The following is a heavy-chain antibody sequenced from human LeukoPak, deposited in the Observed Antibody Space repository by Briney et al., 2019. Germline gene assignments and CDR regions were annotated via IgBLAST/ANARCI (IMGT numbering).Heavy chain of an antibody. J-gene: IGHJ6*03. CDR1: GDSISSGDYY. V-gene: IGHV4-61*02. Sequence: SQTLSLTCTVSGDSISSGDYYWSWIRQPAGKGLEWIGRISSSGSTNYNPSLKSRVTISVDTSKNQFSLKLSPVTAADTAVYYCARGIGYYDFWSGYYIPDYYYYMDVWGKGTTVTVSS. CDR2: ISSSGST. D-gene: IGHD3-3*01. CDR3: ARGIGYYDFWSGYYIPDYYYYMDV.